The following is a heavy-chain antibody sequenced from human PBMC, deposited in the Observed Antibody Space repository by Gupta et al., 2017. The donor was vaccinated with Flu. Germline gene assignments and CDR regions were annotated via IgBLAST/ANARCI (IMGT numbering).Heavy chain of an antibody. V-gene: IGHV4-59*01. J-gene: IGHJ3*01. CDR3: ARVLARPDYCNNTTCPDSFDV. CDR2: IVHSGST. Sequence: RPPGKGLEWIGYIVHSGSTNSNPSDSSRKSRVTISVDTSKNQFSLKLSSVTTADTAVYYCARVLARPDYCNNTTCPDSFDVWGQGTRGTVSS. D-gene: IGHD2-2*01.